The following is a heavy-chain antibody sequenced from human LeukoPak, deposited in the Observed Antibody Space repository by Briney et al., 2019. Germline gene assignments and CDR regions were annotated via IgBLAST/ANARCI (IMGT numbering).Heavy chain of an antibody. CDR1: GGSFSGYY. CDR2: INHSGST. Sequence: PSETLSLTCAVYGGSFSGYYWSWIRQPPGKGLEWIGEINHSGSTNYNPSLKSRVTISVDTSKNQFSLKLSSVTAADTAVYYCARGLWIQLWSGAFDIWGQGTMVTVSS. CDR3: ARGLWIQLWSGAFDI. D-gene: IGHD5-18*01. J-gene: IGHJ3*02. V-gene: IGHV4-34*01.